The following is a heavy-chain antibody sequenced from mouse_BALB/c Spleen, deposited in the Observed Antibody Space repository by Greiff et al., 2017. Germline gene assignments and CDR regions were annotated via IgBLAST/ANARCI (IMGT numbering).Heavy chain of an antibody. V-gene: IGHV2-9*02. Sequence: QVQLQQSGPGLVAPSQSLSITCTVSGFSLTSYGVHWVRQPPGKGLEWLGVIWAGGSTNYNSALMSRLSISKDNSKSQVFLKMNSLQTDDTAMYYCARDYDSAWFAYWGQGTLVTVSA. CDR2: IWAGGST. D-gene: IGHD2-4*01. CDR3: ARDYDSAWFAY. CDR1: GFSLTSYG. J-gene: IGHJ3*01.